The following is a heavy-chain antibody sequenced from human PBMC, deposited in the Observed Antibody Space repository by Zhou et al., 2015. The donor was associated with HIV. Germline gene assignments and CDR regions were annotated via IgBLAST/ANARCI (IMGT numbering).Heavy chain of an antibody. D-gene: IGHD3-10*01. Sequence: QVQLVQSGAEVKKPGASVKVSCKASGYTFTSYGISWVRQAPGQGLEWMGGIIPIFGTANYAQKFQGRVTITADESTSTAYMELSSLRSEDTAVYYCARDGAYYYGSGSPLTNWFDPVGQGTLVTVSS. CDR3: ARDGAYYYGSGSPLTNWFDP. CDR2: IIPIFGTA. CDR1: GYTFTSYG. V-gene: IGHV1-69*13. J-gene: IGHJ5*02.